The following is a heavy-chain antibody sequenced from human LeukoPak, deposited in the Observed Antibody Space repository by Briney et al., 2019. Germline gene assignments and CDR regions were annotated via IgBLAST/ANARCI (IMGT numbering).Heavy chain of an antibody. J-gene: IGHJ4*02. D-gene: IGHD1-26*01. CDR2: INQDGSEK. CDR1: GFTLITYW. CDR3: AKAGSIRFDY. V-gene: IGHV3-7*03. Sequence: GGSLRLSCAASGFTLITYWMTWVRQAPGKGLEWVANINQDGSEKYYVGSVKGRFTISRDNARNSLYLQMNSLRAEDTAVYYCAKAGSIRFDYWGQGTLVTVSS.